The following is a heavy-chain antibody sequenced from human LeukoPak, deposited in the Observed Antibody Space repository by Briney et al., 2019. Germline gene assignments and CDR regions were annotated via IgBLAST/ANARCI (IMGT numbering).Heavy chain of an antibody. J-gene: IGHJ4*02. CDR3: ARLWYSSSWYYFDY. D-gene: IGHD6-13*01. V-gene: IGHV3-66*01. CDR2: IYSGNNT. CDR1: GFTVNNNY. Sequence: GGSLRLSCAASGFTVNNNYMSWVRLAPGKGLEWVSVIYSGNNTYYADSVKGRFTISRDNSKNTLYLQMNSLRVEDTAVYYCARLWYSSSWYYFDYWGQGTLVTISS.